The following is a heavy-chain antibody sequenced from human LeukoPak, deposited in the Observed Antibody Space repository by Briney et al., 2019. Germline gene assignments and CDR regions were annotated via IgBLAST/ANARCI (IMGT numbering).Heavy chain of an antibody. V-gene: IGHV4-38-2*02. CDR1: GGSISSYY. J-gene: IGHJ4*02. CDR2: IYHSGST. Sequence: PSETLSLTCTVSGGSISSYYWSWIRQPPGKGLEWIGSIYHSGSTYYNPSLTSRVTISVDTSKNQFSLKLSSVTAADTAVYYCARVSSSGYYPFDYWGQGTLVTVSS. CDR3: ARVSSSGYYPFDY. D-gene: IGHD3-22*01.